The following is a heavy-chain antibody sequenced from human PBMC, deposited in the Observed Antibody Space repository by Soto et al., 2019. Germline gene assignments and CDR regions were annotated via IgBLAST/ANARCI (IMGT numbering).Heavy chain of an antibody. CDR3: ARGRLAMSDPGGFDY. J-gene: IGHJ4*02. D-gene: IGHD2-2*01. V-gene: IGHV4-31*02. Sequence: WTWIRQHPGKGLEWIGHLYNTGNTYYSPSVNSRVTISIDTSKSQFSLRLSPVTDADTAVYYCARGRLAMSDPGGFDYWGQGALVTVSS. CDR2: LYNTGNT.